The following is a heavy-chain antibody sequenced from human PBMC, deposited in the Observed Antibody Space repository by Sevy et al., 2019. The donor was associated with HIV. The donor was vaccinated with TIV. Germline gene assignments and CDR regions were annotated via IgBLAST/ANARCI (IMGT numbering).Heavy chain of an antibody. CDR3: ARGRPLYDSSGYYSYYFDY. D-gene: IGHD3-22*01. CDR2: IYDSGST. CDR1: GGSISSGGYS. J-gene: IGHJ4*02. Sequence: SETQSLTCAVSGGSISSGGYSWSWIRQPPGKGLEWIGYIYDSGSTYYNPSLKSRVTISVDRSKNQFSLKLSSVTAADTAVYYCARGRPLYDSSGYYSYYFDYWGQGTLVTVSS. V-gene: IGHV4-30-2*01.